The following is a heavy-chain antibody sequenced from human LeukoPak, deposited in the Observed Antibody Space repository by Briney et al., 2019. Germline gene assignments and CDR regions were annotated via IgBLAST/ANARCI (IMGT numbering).Heavy chain of an antibody. CDR3: ARRGDGGRSFDY. V-gene: IGHV3-53*01. J-gene: IGHJ4*02. CDR2: IYVDGRT. Sequence: PGGSLRLSCAASGFTVSTTCMSWVRQAPGKGLEWVSHIYVDGRTYYADSVKGRFTISRDNSKNTLYLQVNSLRAEDTAVYYCARRGDGGRSFDYWGQGTLVTVSS. CDR1: GFTVSTTC. D-gene: IGHD4-23*01.